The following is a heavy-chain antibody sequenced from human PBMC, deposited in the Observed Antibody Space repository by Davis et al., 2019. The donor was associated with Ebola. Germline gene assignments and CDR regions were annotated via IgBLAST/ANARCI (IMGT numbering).Heavy chain of an antibody. Sequence: PSETLSLTCTVSGGSISRGGSYWSWVRQVPGKGLEWIGHIYYSGSTYYKPSLKSRVTISLDTSKNQFSLNLRSVTAADTAVYYCARDLSLHQGPIGLPPGTLLQEHLWG. CDR3: ARDLSLHQGPIGLPPGTLLQEHL. CDR1: GGSISRGGSY. J-gene: IGHJ6*01. V-gene: IGHV4-31*03. CDR2: IYYSGST. D-gene: IGHD1-26*01.